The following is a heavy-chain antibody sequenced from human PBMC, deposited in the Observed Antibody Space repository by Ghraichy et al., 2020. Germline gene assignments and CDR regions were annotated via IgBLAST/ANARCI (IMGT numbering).Heavy chain of an antibody. D-gene: IGHD4-17*01. CDR1: GLTFRNYG. J-gene: IGHJ2*01. CDR3: AKDLVTTSVRYFDL. CDR2: IRYDGSDK. Sequence: GGSLRLSCAASGLTFRNYGMHWVRQAPGKGLEWVAFIRYDGSDKYYADSVKGRFTISRDNSKNTLYLQMNSLRPEDTSVFYCAKDLVTTSVRYFDLWGPGTLVTVSS. V-gene: IGHV3-30*02.